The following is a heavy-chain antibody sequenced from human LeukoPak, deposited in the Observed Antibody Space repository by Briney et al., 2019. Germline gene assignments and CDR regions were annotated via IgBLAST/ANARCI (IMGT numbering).Heavy chain of an antibody. CDR1: GYTFTGYY. J-gene: IGHJ4*02. CDR2: INPNSGGT. V-gene: IGHV1-2*04. D-gene: IGHD3-9*01. Sequence: ASVKVSCKASGYTFTGYYMHWVRQAPGQGLEWMGWINPNSGGTNYAQKFQGWVTMTRDTSISTAYMELSRLRSDDTAVYYCARAPDILTGYSLDYWGQGTLVTVSS. CDR3: ARAPDILTGYSLDY.